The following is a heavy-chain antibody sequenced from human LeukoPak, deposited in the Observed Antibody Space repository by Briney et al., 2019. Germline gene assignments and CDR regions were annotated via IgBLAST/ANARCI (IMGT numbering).Heavy chain of an antibody. Sequence: GTSVKVSCKASGFTFTSSAMQWVRQARGQRLEWIGWIVVGSGNTNYAQKFQERVTITRDMSTSTAYMELSSLRSEDTAVYYCASSIMITFGGVIVYTYSFDYWGQGTLVTVSS. V-gene: IGHV1-58*02. CDR1: GFTFTSSA. J-gene: IGHJ4*02. CDR2: IVVGSGNT. D-gene: IGHD3-16*02. CDR3: ASSIMITFGGVIVYTYSFDY.